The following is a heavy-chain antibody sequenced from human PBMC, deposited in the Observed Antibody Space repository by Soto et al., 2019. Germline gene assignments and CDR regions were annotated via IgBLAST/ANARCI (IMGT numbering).Heavy chain of an antibody. Sequence: GGSLRLSCSASGFTFSNYNMNWVRQAPGKGLEGVSYISTGHSTLVYADAVKGRFTTSRDNAKNALYPQMHSLRDEDTPVYYCAGYGNYESHYGMDVWGQGTTVTV. CDR3: AGYGNYESHYGMDV. V-gene: IGHV3-48*02. D-gene: IGHD1-7*01. CDR2: ISTGHSTL. CDR1: GFTFSNYN. J-gene: IGHJ6*02.